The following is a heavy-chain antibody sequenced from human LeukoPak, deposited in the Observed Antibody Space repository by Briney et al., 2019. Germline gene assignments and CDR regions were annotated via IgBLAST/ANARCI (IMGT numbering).Heavy chain of an antibody. V-gene: IGHV1-24*01. CDR3: ATGTPHDYYFDY. J-gene: IGHJ4*02. CDR2: FDPEDGET. CDR1: GYTLTELS. D-gene: IGHD1-1*01. Sequence: ASVKVSCKVSGYTLTELSMHWVRQAPGKGLEWMGGFDPEDGETIYAQKFQGRVTVTEDTSTDTAYIELSSLRSEDTAVYYCATGTPHDYYFDYWGQGTLVTVSS.